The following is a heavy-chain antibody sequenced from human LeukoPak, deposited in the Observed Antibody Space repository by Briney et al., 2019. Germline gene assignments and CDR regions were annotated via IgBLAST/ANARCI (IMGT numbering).Heavy chain of an antibody. J-gene: IGHJ4*02. CDR1: GFTFSSYG. Sequence: GGSLRLSCAASGFTFSSYGIHWVRQAPGKGLEWVSRIKSRAAGGTTDNAAPVQGRFTISRDDSKSTLYLQMNSLNTDDTAVYYCATGGHYFGSWGQGTLVTVSS. V-gene: IGHV3-15*01. D-gene: IGHD3-10*01. CDR2: IKSRAAGGTT. CDR3: ATGGHYFGS.